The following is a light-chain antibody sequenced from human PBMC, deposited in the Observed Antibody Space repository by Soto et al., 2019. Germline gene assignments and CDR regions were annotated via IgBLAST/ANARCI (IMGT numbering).Light chain of an antibody. J-gene: IGLJ2*01. V-gene: IGLV2-14*03. Sequence: QPVLTQPASVSGSPGQSITISCTGTSSDVGGYNYVSWYQQHPGKTPKLMIYDVTNRPSGVSNRFSGSKSGNTASLTISGLHADDEAYYYCSSYTGSRVVFGGGTKLTVL. CDR3: SSYTGSRVV. CDR1: SSDVGGYNY. CDR2: DVT.